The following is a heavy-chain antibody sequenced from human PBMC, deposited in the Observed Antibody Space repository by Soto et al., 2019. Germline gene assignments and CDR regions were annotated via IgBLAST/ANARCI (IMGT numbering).Heavy chain of an antibody. J-gene: IGHJ4*02. CDR3: XXXXVAIXSXGXFDY. Sequence: QVQLQESXPGXVKPSDTLSLTCAVSGYSISSSNWWGWIRXPPGKGLEWIGYIYYSGSTYXXXXXXXXXTXXXXXXXXXXXXXXXXXXXXXXXXXXXXXXXVAIXSXGXFDYXGQGXXVXV. CDR1: GYSISSSNW. V-gene: IGHV4-28*01. CDR2: IYYSGST.